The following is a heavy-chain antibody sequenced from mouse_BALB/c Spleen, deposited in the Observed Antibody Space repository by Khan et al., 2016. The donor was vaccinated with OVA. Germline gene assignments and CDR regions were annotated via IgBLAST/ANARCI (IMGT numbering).Heavy chain of an antibody. V-gene: IGHV1-7*01. J-gene: IGHJ2*01. CDR1: GYTFINYW. CDR3: ARRGLRWDFDD. D-gene: IGHD1-1*02. Sequence: QVQLQQSGAELAKPGASVKMSCKASGYTFINYWILWVKQRPGQGLEWIGYINPSIGVTENNQNFKEKVTLTSDKSSRTSYMQLSSLTSEDSAVYYCARRGLRWDFDDWGEGTTLTVSS. CDR2: INPSIGVT.